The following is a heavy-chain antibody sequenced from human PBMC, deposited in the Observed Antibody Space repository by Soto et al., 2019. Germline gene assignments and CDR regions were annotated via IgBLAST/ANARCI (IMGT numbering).Heavy chain of an antibody. Sequence: GGSLRLSCAVSGFTFGNFAMTWVRQAPGKGLEWVSGISGSGGDTYYADSVKGRFTISRDNSKNTLYLQMSSLRADDTATFYCARTESSGWSTRYGMDVWGQGTTVTVSS. V-gene: IGHV3-23*01. CDR1: GFTFGNFA. CDR3: ARTESSGWSTRYGMDV. J-gene: IGHJ6*02. D-gene: IGHD6-19*01. CDR2: ISGSGGDT.